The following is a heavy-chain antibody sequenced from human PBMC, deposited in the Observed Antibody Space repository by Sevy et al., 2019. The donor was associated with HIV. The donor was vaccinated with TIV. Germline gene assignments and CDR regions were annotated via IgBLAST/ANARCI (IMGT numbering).Heavy chain of an antibody. Sequence: GGSLRLSCAASGFTFSSYGMHWVRQAPGKGLEWVAVISYDGSNKYYADSVKGRFTISRDNSKNTLYLQMKSLRAEDTAVYYCAKAGGRGIVVVVAATPPFGYWGQGTLVTVSS. D-gene: IGHD2-15*01. CDR2: ISYDGSNK. J-gene: IGHJ4*02. CDR1: GFTFSSYG. CDR3: AKAGGRGIVVVVAATPPFGY. V-gene: IGHV3-30*18.